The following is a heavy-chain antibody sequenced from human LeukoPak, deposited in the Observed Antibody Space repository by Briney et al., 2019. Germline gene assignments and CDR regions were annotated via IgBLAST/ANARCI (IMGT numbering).Heavy chain of an antibody. CDR2: ISGSGDST. V-gene: IGHV3-23*01. J-gene: IGHJ4*02. CDR1: GFTFSSYT. Sequence: PGGSLRLSCEASGFTFSSYTMSWVRQAPGKGLEWVSVISGSGDSTYYADSVEGRCTISRDNSKDALYLQMNSLRAEDTAVYYCARAGYSGYDYDYWGQGTLVTVSS. CDR3: ARAGYSGYDYDY. D-gene: IGHD5-12*01.